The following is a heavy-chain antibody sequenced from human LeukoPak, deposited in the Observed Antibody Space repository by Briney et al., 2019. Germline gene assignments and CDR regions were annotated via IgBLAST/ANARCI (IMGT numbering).Heavy chain of an antibody. V-gene: IGHV3-48*04. J-gene: IGHJ4*02. CDR2: ISSSSSTI. Sequence: GGSLRLSCAASGFTFSSYSMNWVRQAPGKGLEWVSYISSSSSTIYYADSVKGRFTISRDNAKNSLYLQMNSLRAEDTAVYYCARDGYCSGGSCYGTDWGQGTLVTVSS. CDR1: GFTFSSYS. D-gene: IGHD2-15*01. CDR3: ARDGYCSGGSCYGTD.